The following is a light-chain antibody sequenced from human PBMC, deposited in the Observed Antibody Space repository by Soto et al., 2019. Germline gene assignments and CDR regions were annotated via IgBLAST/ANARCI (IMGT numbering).Light chain of an antibody. J-gene: IGLJ2*01. CDR3: QSYDSRLRVSV. V-gene: IGLV1-40*01. Sequence: QSVLTQPPSVSGAPGQRVTISCTGSSSNIGAGYDVHWYQQLPGTAPKLLIYGNSNRPSGVPDRFSGSKSGTSASLAITGLQAEDEADYYCQSYDSRLRVSVFGGGTKRAVL. CDR2: GNS. CDR1: SSNIGAGYD.